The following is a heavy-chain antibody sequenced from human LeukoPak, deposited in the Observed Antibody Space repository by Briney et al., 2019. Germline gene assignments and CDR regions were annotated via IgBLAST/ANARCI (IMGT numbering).Heavy chain of an antibody. V-gene: IGHV4-59*01. CDR1: GGSISPYY. D-gene: IGHD5-24*01. Sequence: SETLSLTCTVSGGSISPYYWSWIRQPPGKGLEWIGYIYYSGTTNYNPSLKSRVTMSVDTSKNQFSLKLNSVTAADTAVYYCVRAPSRDGYNFDYWGQGTLVTVSS. CDR3: VRAPSRDGYNFDY. CDR2: IYYSGTT. J-gene: IGHJ4*02.